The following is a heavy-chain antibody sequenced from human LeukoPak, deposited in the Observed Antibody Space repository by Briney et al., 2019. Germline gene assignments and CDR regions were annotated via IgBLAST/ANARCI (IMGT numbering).Heavy chain of an antibody. CDR2: INHSGST. CDR3: ARTSFLGYCSSTSCYTPYDY. CDR1: GGSFSGYY. J-gene: IGHJ4*02. V-gene: IGHV4-34*01. Sequence: SETLSLTCAVYGGSFSGYYWSWIRQPPWKGLEWIGEINHSGSTNYNPSLKSRVTISVDTSKNQFSLKLSSVTAADTAVYYCARTSFLGYCSSTSCYTPYDYWGQGTLVTVSS. D-gene: IGHD2-2*02.